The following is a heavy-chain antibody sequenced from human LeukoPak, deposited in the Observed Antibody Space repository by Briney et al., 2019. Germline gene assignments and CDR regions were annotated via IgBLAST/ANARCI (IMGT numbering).Heavy chain of an antibody. CDR1: GFTVSSNY. V-gene: IGHV3-53*01. Sequence: PGGSLRLSCAASGFTVSSNYMSWVRQAPGKGLEWVSVIYSGGSTYYADSVKGRFTISRDYSKNTLYLQMNSLRAEDTAVYYCAREKERWYYFDYWGQGTLVTVSS. D-gene: IGHD5-24*01. CDR3: AREKERWYYFDY. J-gene: IGHJ4*02. CDR2: IYSGGST.